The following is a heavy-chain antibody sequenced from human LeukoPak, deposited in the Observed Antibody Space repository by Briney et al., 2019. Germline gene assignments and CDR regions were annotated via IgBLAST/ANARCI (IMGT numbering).Heavy chain of an antibody. D-gene: IGHD2/OR15-2a*01. CDR1: GYSINNGFY. Sequence: SETLSLTCTVSGYSINNGFYWGWIRQSPGKGLEWIATIHYSGNTYYNPSLKSRLTISLDTSKNQFSLNLSSMTAADTAVYYCARLYRIYNFDYWGQGTLVTVSS. CDR3: ARLYRIYNFDY. V-gene: IGHV4-38-2*02. CDR2: IHYSGNT. J-gene: IGHJ4*02.